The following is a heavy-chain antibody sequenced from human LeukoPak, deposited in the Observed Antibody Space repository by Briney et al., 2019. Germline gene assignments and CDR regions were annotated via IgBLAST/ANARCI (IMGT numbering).Heavy chain of an antibody. V-gene: IGHV4-39*01. J-gene: IGHJ1*01. D-gene: IGHD3-22*01. Sequence: PQTLSLTCTLSGGSLSISSSDWGWIRHPPGKGLEWIGSINYSGSTYYNPSLGSRVTLSLDPSKNPCSLRLSSVTAPHTVVDYCASHTSENHCDSSSYQGYFQRWGQGTLVTVSS. CDR2: INYSGST. CDR3: ASHTSENHCDSSSYQGYFQR. CDR1: GGSLSISSSD.